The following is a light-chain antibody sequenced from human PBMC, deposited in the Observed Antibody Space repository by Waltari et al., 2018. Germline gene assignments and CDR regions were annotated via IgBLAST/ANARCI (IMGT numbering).Light chain of an antibody. CDR2: AAS. Sequence: IQLTQSPSSLSASVGDSVPITCRASQGISSYLAWYQQKPGKAPKLLIYAASTLQSGVPSRFSGSGSGTDFTLTISSLQPEDFATYYCQQLNSYPPGITFGPGTKVDIK. CDR3: QQLNSYPPGIT. V-gene: IGKV1-9*01. J-gene: IGKJ3*01. CDR1: QGISSY.